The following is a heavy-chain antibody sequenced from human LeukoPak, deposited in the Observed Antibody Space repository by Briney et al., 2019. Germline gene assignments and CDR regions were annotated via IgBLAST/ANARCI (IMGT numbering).Heavy chain of an antibody. Sequence: ASVKVSFKSSGYTFTGCYMHWVRLAPGQGLEWMGWINPNSGGTNYAQKFQGRVTMTRDTSISTAYMELSRLRSDDTAVYYCARGDLLYYSVGEVDDWGQRTLVTVSS. V-gene: IGHV1-2*02. J-gene: IGHJ4*02. CDR2: INPNSGGT. CDR3: ARGDLLYYSVGEVDD. CDR1: GYTFTGCY. D-gene: IGHD3-10*01.